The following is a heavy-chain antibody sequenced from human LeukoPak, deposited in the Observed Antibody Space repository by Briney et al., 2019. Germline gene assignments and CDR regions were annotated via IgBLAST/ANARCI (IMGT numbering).Heavy chain of an antibody. CDR3: ARAYYDILTGYYLPFDY. CDR2: INPNSGGT. CDR1: GYTFTGYY. V-gene: IGHV1-2*02. Sequence: ASVKVSCKASGYTFTGYYMHWVRQAPGQGLEWMGWINPNSGGTNYAQKFQGRVTMTRDTSISTAYMELSRLRSDDTAVYYCARAYYDILTGYYLPFDYWGQGTLVTVSS. D-gene: IGHD3-9*01. J-gene: IGHJ4*02.